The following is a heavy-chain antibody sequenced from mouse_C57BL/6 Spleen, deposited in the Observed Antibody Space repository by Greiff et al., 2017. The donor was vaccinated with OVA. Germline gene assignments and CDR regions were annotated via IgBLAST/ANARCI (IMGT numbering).Heavy chain of an antibody. J-gene: IGHJ2*01. Sequence: QVQLQQPGAELVKPGASVKMSCKASGYTFTSYWITWVKQRPGQGLEWIGDIYPGSGSTNYNEKFKSKATLTVDTSSSTAYMQRSSLTSEDSAVYYCARGITTVVATTWGQGTTLTVSS. CDR3: ARGITTVVATT. CDR1: GYTFTSYW. V-gene: IGHV1-55*01. D-gene: IGHD1-1*01. CDR2: IYPGSGST.